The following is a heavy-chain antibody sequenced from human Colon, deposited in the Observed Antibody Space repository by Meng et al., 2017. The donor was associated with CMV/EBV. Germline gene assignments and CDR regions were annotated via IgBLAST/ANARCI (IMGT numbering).Heavy chain of an antibody. Sequence: SETLSLPCRVSGDSMVNYYWTWIRQTPGKGLEWIGSIHHSGNSNYNPSLKSRVTMSIDTSNNQFSLKLSSVTAADTAVYYCARDRSIMITSGATHGMDVWGQGTTVTVSS. CDR2: IHHSGNS. J-gene: IGHJ6*02. D-gene: IGHD3-16*01. CDR3: ARDRSIMITSGATHGMDV. CDR1: GDSMVNYY. V-gene: IGHV4-59*01.